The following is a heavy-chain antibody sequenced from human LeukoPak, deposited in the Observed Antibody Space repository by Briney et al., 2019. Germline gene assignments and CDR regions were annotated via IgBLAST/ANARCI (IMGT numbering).Heavy chain of an antibody. D-gene: IGHD1-26*01. V-gene: IGHV3-48*01. CDR1: GFTFSSYS. CDR2: ISSSSSTI. Sequence: PGGSLRLSCAASGFTFSSYSMNWVRQAPGKGLEWVSYISSSSSTIYYADSVKGRFTISRDNAKNSLYLQMNSLRAEDTAVYYCARGGEMYSGSYTFDYWGQGTLVTVSS. CDR3: ARGGEMYSGSYTFDY. J-gene: IGHJ4*02.